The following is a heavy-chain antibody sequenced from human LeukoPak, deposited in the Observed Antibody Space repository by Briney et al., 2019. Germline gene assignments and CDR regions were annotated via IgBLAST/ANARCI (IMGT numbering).Heavy chain of an antibody. Sequence: QAGGSLRLSCAASGFTFSSYWMHWVRQAPGKGLVWVSRINSDGSSTSYADSVKGRFTISRDNAKNSLYLQMNSLRAEDTAFYYCAINGGGDSGYGNFDYWGQGTLVTVSS. J-gene: IGHJ4*02. V-gene: IGHV3-74*01. CDR1: GFTFSSYW. CDR2: INSDGSST. CDR3: AINGGGDSGYGNFDY. D-gene: IGHD5-12*01.